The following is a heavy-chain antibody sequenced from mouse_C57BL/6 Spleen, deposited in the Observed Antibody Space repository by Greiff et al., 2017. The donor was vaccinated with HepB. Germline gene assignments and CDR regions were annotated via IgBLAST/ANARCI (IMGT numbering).Heavy chain of an antibody. Sequence: EVKLQESGPGLVKPSQSLSLTCSVTGYSITSGYYWNWIRQFPGNKLEWMGYISYDGSNNYNPSLKNRISITRDTSKNQFFLKLNSVTTEDTATYYCARFPLYYGYEDYWGQGTTLTVSS. CDR3: ARFPLYYGYEDY. V-gene: IGHV3-6*01. D-gene: IGHD2-2*01. CDR2: ISYDGSN. J-gene: IGHJ2*01. CDR1: GYSITSGYY.